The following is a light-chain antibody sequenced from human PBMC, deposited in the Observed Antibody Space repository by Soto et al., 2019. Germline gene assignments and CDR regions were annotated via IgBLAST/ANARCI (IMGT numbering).Light chain of an antibody. CDR2: DVS. CDR3: SSYTTSYNVV. CDR1: SSDVGDYDF. Sequence: QSALTQPASVSGSPGQSITLSCTGASSDVGDYDFVSWYQQHPGKAPKLIIYDVSNRPSGVSNRFSASKSGNTASLTISGLQAEDEADYYCSSYTTSYNVVFGGGTKLTVL. V-gene: IGLV2-14*01. J-gene: IGLJ2*01.